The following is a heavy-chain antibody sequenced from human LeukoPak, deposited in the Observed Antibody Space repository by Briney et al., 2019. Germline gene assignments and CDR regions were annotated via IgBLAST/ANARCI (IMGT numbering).Heavy chain of an antibody. CDR2: ISYDGSNK. CDR1: GFTFSSYG. CDR3: AKDRYYYDSSGYYYYYYGMDV. D-gene: IGHD3-22*01. Sequence: GGSLRLSCAASGFTFSSYGMHWVRQAPGKGLEWVAVISYDGSNKYYADSVKGRFTISRDNSKNTLYLQMNSLRAEDTAVYCCAKDRYYYDSSGYYYYYYGMDVWGQGTTVTVSS. J-gene: IGHJ6*02. V-gene: IGHV3-30*18.